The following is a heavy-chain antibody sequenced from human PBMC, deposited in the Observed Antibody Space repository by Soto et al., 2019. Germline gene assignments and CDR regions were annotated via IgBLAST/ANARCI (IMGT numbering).Heavy chain of an antibody. CDR3: ARPPVKGIHV. CDR2: IKSKTDGGTT. CDR1: GFSFRNAW. D-gene: IGHD4-17*01. J-gene: IGHJ6*02. V-gene: IGHV3-15*01. Sequence: GGSLRLSCAASGFSFRNAWMSWVRQAPGKGLEWVGRIKSKTDGGTTDYAAPVKGRFTISRDNSKNTLYLQMNSLKTEDTAVYYCARPPVKGIHVWGQGTTVTVSS.